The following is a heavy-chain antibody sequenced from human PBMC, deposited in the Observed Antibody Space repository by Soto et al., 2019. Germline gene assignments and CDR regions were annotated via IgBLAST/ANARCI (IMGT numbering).Heavy chain of an antibody. J-gene: IGHJ4*02. CDR2: ISSGGSTV. D-gene: IGHD6-13*01. CDR3: ARDREAGGY. V-gene: IGHV3-48*03. CDR1: GFPSSNYE. Sequence: GGSLRLSXALSGFPSSNYETNWVRQAPGKGLEWVAYISSGGSTVHFAESVRGRFTVFRDSARNSLYLQMNSLRVEDTALYYCARDREAGGYWGQGTLVTVSS.